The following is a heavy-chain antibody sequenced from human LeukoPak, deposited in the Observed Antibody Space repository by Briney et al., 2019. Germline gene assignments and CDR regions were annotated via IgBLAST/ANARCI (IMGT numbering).Heavy chain of an antibody. CDR3: ARVSGPGMNEYFHL. D-gene: IGHD3-10*01. J-gene: IGHJ1*01. CDR2: INNDGTTT. Sequence: GGSLRLSCAASGFTFSGARMHWVRQAPGKGLVWVSRINNDGTTTMYADSVKGRFTLSRDNAKNTLYLQMNSLRAEDTAVYYCARVSGPGMNEYFHLWGQGTLVTVSS. CDR1: GFTFSGAR. V-gene: IGHV3-74*03.